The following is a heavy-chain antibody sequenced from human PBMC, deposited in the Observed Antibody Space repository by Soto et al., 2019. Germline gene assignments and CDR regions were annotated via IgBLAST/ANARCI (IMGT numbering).Heavy chain of an antibody. V-gene: IGHV3-64D*06. CDR3: AKDQWGLSGEWLGGYFDH. D-gene: IGHD2-8*02. J-gene: IGHJ4*02. CDR1: GFNFMSYA. CDR2: ISRDGRIT. Sequence: GGSLRLSCSVSGFNFMSYAMHWVRRAPGRRLEHVSAISRDGRITYYAASVNDRFTITRDNSKNTLYLQMSSLSVDDTAVYYCAKDQWGLSGEWLGGYFDHWGQGTQDTVS.